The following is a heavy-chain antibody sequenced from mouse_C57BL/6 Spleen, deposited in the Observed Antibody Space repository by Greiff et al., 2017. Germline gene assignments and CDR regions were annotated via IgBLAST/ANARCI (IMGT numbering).Heavy chain of an antibody. D-gene: IGHD2-5*01. CDR3: ATYSNYFYYAMDY. CDR2: IDPSDSET. CDR1: GYTFTSYW. J-gene: IGHJ4*01. Sequence: QVQLQQPGAELVRPGSSVKLSCKASGYTFTSYWMHWVKQRPIQGLEWIGNIDPSDSETHYNQKFKYKATLTVDKSSSTAYMQLSSLTSEDSAVYYCATYSNYFYYAMDYWGQGTSVTVSS. V-gene: IGHV1-52*01.